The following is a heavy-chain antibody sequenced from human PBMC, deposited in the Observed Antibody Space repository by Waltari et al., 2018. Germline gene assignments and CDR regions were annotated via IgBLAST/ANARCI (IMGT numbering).Heavy chain of an antibody. V-gene: IGHV4-34*01. Sequence: QVQLQQWGAGLLKPSATLSLTCAVYGGSFSGYYWSWIRQPPGTGLEWIGEINHSGSTNYNPSLKSRVTISVDTSKNQFSLKLSSVTAADTAVYYCARPSIAAAGRSFDYWGQGTLVTVSS. CDR3: ARPSIAAAGRSFDY. D-gene: IGHD6-13*01. CDR2: INHSGST. CDR1: GGSFSGYY. J-gene: IGHJ4*02.